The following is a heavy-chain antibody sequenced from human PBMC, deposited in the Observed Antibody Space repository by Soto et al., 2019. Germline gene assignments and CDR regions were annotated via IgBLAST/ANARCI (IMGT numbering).Heavy chain of an antibody. CDR2: IYYSGST. D-gene: IGHD3-10*01. V-gene: IGHV4-59*08. CDR1: GGSISSYY. J-gene: IGHJ6*02. CDR3: ARQLWFGELYGMDV. Sequence: QVQLQESGPGLVKPSETLSLTCTVSGGSISSYYWSWIRQPPGKGLEWIGYIYYSGSTKYNPSLTSRVTISVDRSKNQFSLKLSSVTAADTAVYYCARQLWFGELYGMDVWGQGTTVTVSS.